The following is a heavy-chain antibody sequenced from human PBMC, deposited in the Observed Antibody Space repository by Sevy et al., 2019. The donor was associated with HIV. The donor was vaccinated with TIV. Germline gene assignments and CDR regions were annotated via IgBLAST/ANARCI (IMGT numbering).Heavy chain of an antibody. V-gene: IGHV3-21*01. D-gene: IGHD2-8*01. CDR3: AREDSNGVCYSH. CDR2: ISSSSSYI. CDR1: GFTFSNHG. Sequence: GGSLRLSCTASGFTFSNHGMHWVRQAPGKGLEWVSSISSSSSYIYYADSVKGRFTISRDNAKSSLYLQMNSLRAEDTAVYYCAREDSNGVCYSHWGQGTLVTVSS. J-gene: IGHJ4*02.